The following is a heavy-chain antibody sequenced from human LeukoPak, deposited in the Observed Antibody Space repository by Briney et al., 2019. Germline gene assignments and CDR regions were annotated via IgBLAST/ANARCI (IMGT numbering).Heavy chain of an antibody. J-gene: IGHJ6*02. CDR2: IYSGGST. D-gene: IGHD2-2*01. V-gene: IGHV3-66*02. Sequence: GGSLRLSCAASGFTVSSSYMSWVRQAPGEGLEWVSVIYSGGSTYYADSVKGRFTISRDNSKNTLYLQMNSLRAEDTAVYYCARAPPKYCSSTSCYYYYYGMDVWGQGTTVTVSS. CDR1: GFTVSSSY. CDR3: ARAPPKYCSSTSCYYYYYGMDV.